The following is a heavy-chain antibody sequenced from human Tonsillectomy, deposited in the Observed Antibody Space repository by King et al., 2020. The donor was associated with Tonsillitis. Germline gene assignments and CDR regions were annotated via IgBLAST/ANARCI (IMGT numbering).Heavy chain of an antibody. V-gene: IGHV3-48*01. Sequence: VQLVESGGGLVQPGGSLRLSCAASGFTFSRYSMNWVRQVSGKGPEWVSAMGGSSTRIYYADSVKGRFTISRDNAQNSLYLPMNSLRAGDTALYYCARDLGIDTYWDWYFDLWGRGTLVTVSS. CDR1: GFTFSRYS. CDR3: ARDLGIDTYWDWYFDL. D-gene: IGHD7-27*01. J-gene: IGHJ2*01. CDR2: MGGSSTRI.